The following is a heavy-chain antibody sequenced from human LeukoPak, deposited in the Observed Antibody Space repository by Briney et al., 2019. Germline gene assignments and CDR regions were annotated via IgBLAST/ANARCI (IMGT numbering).Heavy chain of an antibody. CDR2: IYYSGST. Sequence: PSETLSLTCTVSGGSISSYYWSWIRQPPGKGLEWIGYIYYSGSTNYNPSLKSRVTISVDTSKNQFSLKLSSMTAADTAVYYCANLGGAVVYWGQGTLVTVSS. CDR3: ANLGGAVVY. J-gene: IGHJ4*02. CDR1: GGSISSYY. V-gene: IGHV4-59*01. D-gene: IGHD3-3*01.